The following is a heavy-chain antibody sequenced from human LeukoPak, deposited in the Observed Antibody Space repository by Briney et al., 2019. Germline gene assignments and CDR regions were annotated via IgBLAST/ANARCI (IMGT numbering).Heavy chain of an antibody. Sequence: SETLSLTCTVSGGSISSYYWSWIRQPPGKGLEWIGYIYYSGSTNYNPSLKSRVTISVDTSKNQFSLKLSSVTAADTAVYYCARVPIPARDGYNYPYYYYGMDVWGQGTTVTVSS. V-gene: IGHV4-59*01. D-gene: IGHD5-24*01. CDR1: GGSISSYY. CDR3: ARVPIPARDGYNYPYYYYGMDV. J-gene: IGHJ6*02. CDR2: IYYSGST.